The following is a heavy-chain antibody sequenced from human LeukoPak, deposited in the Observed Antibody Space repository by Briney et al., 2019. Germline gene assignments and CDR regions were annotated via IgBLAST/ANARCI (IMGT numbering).Heavy chain of an antibody. CDR2: IWYDGSNK. CDR1: GFTVSSNY. V-gene: IGHV3-33*08. CDR3: ARSPDSVDTADY. Sequence: GGSLRLSCAASGFTVSSNYMSWVRQAPGKGLEWVAVIWYDGSNKYYADSVKGRFTISRDNSKNTLYLQMNSLRAEDTAVYYCARSPDSVDTADYWGQGTLVTVSS. D-gene: IGHD5-18*01. J-gene: IGHJ4*02.